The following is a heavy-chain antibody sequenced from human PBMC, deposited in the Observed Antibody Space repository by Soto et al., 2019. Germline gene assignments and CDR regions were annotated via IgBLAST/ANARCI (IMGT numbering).Heavy chain of an antibody. Sequence: GGSLRLSCAASGFTFSSYSMNWVRQAPGKGLEWVSYISSSSSTIYYADSVKGRFTISRDNAKNSLYLQMNSLRAEDTAVYYCARGKEAVAGSFDYWGQGTLVTVSS. CDR3: ARGKEAVAGSFDY. CDR1: GFTFSSYS. J-gene: IGHJ4*02. CDR2: ISSSSSTI. V-gene: IGHV3-48*01. D-gene: IGHD6-19*01.